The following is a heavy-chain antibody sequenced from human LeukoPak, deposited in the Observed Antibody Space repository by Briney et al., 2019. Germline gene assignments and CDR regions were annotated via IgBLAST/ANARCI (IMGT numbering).Heavy chain of an antibody. CDR1: GGSISSGGYY. V-gene: IGHV4-31*03. CDR2: IYYSGST. CDR3: ARVGSSSWYRRWFDP. J-gene: IGHJ5*02. Sequence: TSETLSLTCTVSGGSISSGGYYWSWIRQHPGKGLEWIGYIYYSGSTYYNPSLKSRVTISVDTSKNQFSLKLSSVTAADTAVYYCARVGSSSWYRRWFDPWGQGTLVTVSS. D-gene: IGHD6-13*01.